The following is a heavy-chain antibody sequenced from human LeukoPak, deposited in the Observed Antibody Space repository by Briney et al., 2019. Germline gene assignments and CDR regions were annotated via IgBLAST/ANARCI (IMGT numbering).Heavy chain of an antibody. D-gene: IGHD2-8*02. J-gene: IGHJ6*03. Sequence: PGGSLRLSCAVSGFNFSAYWATWVRLAPGKGLEWVANINQDATERYYADSVKGRFTISRDNAKNSLYLQMNSLRAEDTAMYYCARGREECTGSPCYQDFYYYYYMDVWGKGTTVTLSS. CDR1: GFNFSAYW. V-gene: IGHV3-7*04. CDR2: INQDATER. CDR3: ARGREECTGSPCYQDFYYYYYMDV.